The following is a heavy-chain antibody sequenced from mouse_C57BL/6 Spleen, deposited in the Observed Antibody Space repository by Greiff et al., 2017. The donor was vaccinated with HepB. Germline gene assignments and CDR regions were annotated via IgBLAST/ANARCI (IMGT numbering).Heavy chain of an antibody. CDR3: TRDDYYGSSYDYAMDD. CDR1: GFTFSSYA. Sequence: EVQLVESGEGLVKPGGSLKLSCAASGFTFSSYAMSWVRQTPEKRLEWVAYISSGGDYIYYADTVKGRFTISRDNARNTLYLQMSSLKSEDTAMYYCTRDDYYGSSYDYAMDDWGKGTSVTVSS. J-gene: IGHJ4*01. CDR2: ISSGGDYI. D-gene: IGHD1-1*01. V-gene: IGHV5-9-1*02.